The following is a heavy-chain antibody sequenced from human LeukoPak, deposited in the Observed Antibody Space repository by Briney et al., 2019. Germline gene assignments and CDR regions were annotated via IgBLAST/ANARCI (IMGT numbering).Heavy chain of an antibody. Sequence: SETLSLTCTVSGGSISSSSYYWGWIRQPPGKGLEWIGSIYYSGNTYYNPSLKSRVTISVDTSKNQFSLQLNSVTPEDTAVYYCARDHGSGWYSYLDDWGQGTLVTVSS. CDR3: ARDHGSGWYSYLDD. CDR1: GGSISSSSYY. J-gene: IGHJ4*02. V-gene: IGHV4-39*07. CDR2: IYYSGNT. D-gene: IGHD6-19*01.